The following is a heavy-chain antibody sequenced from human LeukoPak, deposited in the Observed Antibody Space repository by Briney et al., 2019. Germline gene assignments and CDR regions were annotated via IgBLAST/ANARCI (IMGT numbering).Heavy chain of an antibody. J-gene: IGHJ4*02. CDR3: ARDLRGESNFDY. Sequence: GGSLRLSCAASGFTFSSYSMNWVRQAPGKGLEWVSSISSSSSYIYYAVSVKGRFTISRDNAKNSLYLQMNSLRAEDTAVYYCARDLRGESNFDYWGQGTLVTVSS. CDR1: GFTFSSYS. V-gene: IGHV3-21*01. D-gene: IGHD3-16*01. CDR2: ISSSSSYI.